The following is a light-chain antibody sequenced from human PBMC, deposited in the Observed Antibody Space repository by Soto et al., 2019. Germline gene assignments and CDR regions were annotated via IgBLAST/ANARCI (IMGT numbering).Light chain of an antibody. CDR2: DVT. CDR1: SSDVGGYIY. J-gene: IGLJ1*01. V-gene: IGLV2-14*01. CDR3: SSYTTSSSYV. Sequence: QSVLTQPPSVSGAPGQRVTISCTGSSSDVGGYIYVSWYQQHPGKAPKLMIYDVTSRPSGVSYRFSGSKSGNTASLTISGLQAEDEADYYCSSYTTSSSYVFGTGTKLTVL.